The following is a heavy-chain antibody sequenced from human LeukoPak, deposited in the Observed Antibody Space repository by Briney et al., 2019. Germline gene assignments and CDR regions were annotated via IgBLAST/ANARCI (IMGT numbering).Heavy chain of an antibody. D-gene: IGHD6-13*01. V-gene: IGHV3-23*01. CDR2: ISGSGGST. CDR1: RFTFSSYA. J-gene: IGHJ6*02. Sequence: GGSLRLSCAASRFTFSSYAMSWVRQAPGKGLEWVSAISGSGGSTYYADSVKGRFTISRDNSKNTLYLQMNSLRAEDTAVYYCAKVGTTAGPYYYYGMDVWGQGTTVTVSS. CDR3: AKVGTTAGPYYYYGMDV.